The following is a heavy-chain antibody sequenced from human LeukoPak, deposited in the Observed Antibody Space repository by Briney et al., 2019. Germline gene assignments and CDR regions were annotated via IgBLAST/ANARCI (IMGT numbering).Heavy chain of an antibody. Sequence: GGSLRLSCAASGFTFSSYSMNWVRQAPGKGLEWVSSISGSSSYIYYADSVKGRFTISRDNAKNSLYLQMNSLRAEDTAVYYCAREGDYYDSSGYRLDAFDIWGQGTMVTVSS. J-gene: IGHJ3*02. V-gene: IGHV3-21*01. D-gene: IGHD3-22*01. CDR1: GFTFSSYS. CDR2: ISGSSSYI. CDR3: AREGDYYDSSGYRLDAFDI.